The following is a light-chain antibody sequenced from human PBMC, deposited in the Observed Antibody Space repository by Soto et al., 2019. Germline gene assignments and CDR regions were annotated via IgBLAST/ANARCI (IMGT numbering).Light chain of an antibody. CDR3: QRRSNWSTT. CDR2: DAS. Sequence: EIVLTQSPSTLSLSPGERARLSCRASQSVSSYLAWYQQKPGQPPRLLIYDASNRATGIPARFSGSGSGTDFTLTISSLEPEDFAVYYCQRRSNWSTTFGQGTKVDIK. J-gene: IGKJ1*01. V-gene: IGKV3-11*01. CDR1: QSVSSY.